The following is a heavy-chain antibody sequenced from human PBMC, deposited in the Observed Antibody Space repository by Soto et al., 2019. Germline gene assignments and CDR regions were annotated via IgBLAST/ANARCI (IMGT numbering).Heavy chain of an antibody. CDR2: IYYSGST. CDR1: GGSISSGGYY. D-gene: IGHD2-15*01. CDR3: ASWDCSGGSCYFGY. Sequence: QVQLQESGPGLVKPSQTLSLTCTVSGGSISSGGYYWSWIRQHPGKGLEWVGYIYYSGSTYYNPSLKGRVTRSLDTPNNKFSLKLSSVTAADPAVYYCASWDCSGGSCYFGYWGQGTLVTVSS. V-gene: IGHV4-31*03. J-gene: IGHJ4*02.